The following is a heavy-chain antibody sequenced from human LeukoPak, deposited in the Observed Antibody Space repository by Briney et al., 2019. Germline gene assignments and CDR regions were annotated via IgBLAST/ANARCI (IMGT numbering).Heavy chain of an antibody. CDR1: GFTFSSYE. Sequence: QPGGSLRLSCAASGFTFSSYEMNWVRQAPGKGLEWVSYISSSGSTIYYADSVKGRFTISRDNAKNSLYLQMNSLRAEDTAVYYCASGVVDYYDSSGYKTYYYYYYMDVWGKGTTVTVSS. CDR3: ASGVVDYYDSSGYKTYYYYYYMDV. J-gene: IGHJ6*03. D-gene: IGHD3-22*01. CDR2: ISSSGSTI. V-gene: IGHV3-48*03.